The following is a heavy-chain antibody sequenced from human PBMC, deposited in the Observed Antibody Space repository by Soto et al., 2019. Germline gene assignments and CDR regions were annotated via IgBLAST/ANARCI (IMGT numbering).Heavy chain of an antibody. CDR3: ARVVDFGVINWFDP. V-gene: IGHV1-18*01. D-gene: IGHD3-3*01. CDR2: ISAYNGNT. CDR1: GYTFTSYG. J-gene: IGHJ5*02. Sequence: ASLKVSCKASGYTFTSYGISWVRQAPGQGLEWMGWISAYNGNTNYAQKLQGRVTMTTDTSTSTAYMELRSLRSDDTAVYYCARVVDFGVINWFDPWGQGTLVTVSS.